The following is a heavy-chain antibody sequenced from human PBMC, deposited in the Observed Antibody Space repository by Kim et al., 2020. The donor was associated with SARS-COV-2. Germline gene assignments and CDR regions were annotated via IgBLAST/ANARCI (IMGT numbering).Heavy chain of an antibody. CDR3: ARKGGTMVRSNWFDP. CDR2: IYPGDSDT. V-gene: IGHV5-51*01. Sequence: GESLKISCKGSGYSFTSYWIGWVRQMPGKGLEWMGIIYPGDSDTRYSPSFQGQVTISADKSISTAYLQWSSLEASDTAMYYCARKGGTMVRSNWFDPWGQGTLVTVSS. CDR1: GYSFTSYW. D-gene: IGHD3-10*01. J-gene: IGHJ5*02.